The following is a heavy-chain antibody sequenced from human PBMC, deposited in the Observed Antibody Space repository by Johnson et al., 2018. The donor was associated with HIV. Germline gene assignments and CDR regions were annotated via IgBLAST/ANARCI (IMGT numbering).Heavy chain of an antibody. CDR2: ISYVGSDK. CDR1: GFTFSSYA. D-gene: IGHD1-26*01. J-gene: IGHJ3*02. V-gene: IGHV3-30*04. CDR3: ARSLGVVGAIGKGAFDI. Sequence: QVQLVESGGGLVQPGGSLRLSCAASGFTFSSYAMHWVRPAPGMGLEWVAVISYVGSDKYYADSVKGRFTISRDNSKNTLYLQMNSLRAEDTAVYYCARSLGVVGAIGKGAFDIWGQGTMVTVSS.